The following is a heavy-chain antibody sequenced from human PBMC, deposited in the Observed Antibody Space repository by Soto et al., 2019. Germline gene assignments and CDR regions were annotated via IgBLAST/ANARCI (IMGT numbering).Heavy chain of an antibody. V-gene: IGHV4-31*03. CDR2: IYYSGST. CDR3: ARERALQYDYIWGSYRSGDAFDI. D-gene: IGHD3-16*02. Sequence: TSETLSLTCTVSGGSISSGGYYWSWIRQHPGKGLEWIGYIYYSGSTYYNPSLKSRVTISVDTSKNQFSLKLSSVTAADTAVYYCARERALQYDYIWGSYRSGDAFDIWGQGTMVTVSS. J-gene: IGHJ3*02. CDR1: GGSISSGGYY.